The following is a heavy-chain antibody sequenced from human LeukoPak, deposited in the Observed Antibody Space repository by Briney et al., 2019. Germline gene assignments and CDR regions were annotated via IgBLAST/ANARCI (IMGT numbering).Heavy chain of an antibody. J-gene: IGHJ6*03. CDR2: IYYSGST. D-gene: IGHD3-10*01. Sequence: SETLSLTCTVSGGSISSYYWSWIRQPPGKGLEWIGYIYYSGSTNYNPSLKSRVTISVDTSKNQFSLKLSSVTAADTAVYYCASSGRFGELSTYYYYMDVWGKGTTVTISS. CDR3: ASSGRFGELSTYYYYMDV. V-gene: IGHV4-59*01. CDR1: GGSISSYY.